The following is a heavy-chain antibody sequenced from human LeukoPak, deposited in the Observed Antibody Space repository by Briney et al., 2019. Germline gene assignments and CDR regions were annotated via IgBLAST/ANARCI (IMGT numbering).Heavy chain of an antibody. Sequence: QAGGSLRLSCTASGFTYSSYNMNWLRQAPGKGLEWVSYITSSSNTIYYADSVKGRFTISRDNAKNSLYLQMNSLRAEDTAVYYCARRKDWCTSSRCHFKFGDQGRLVTVSS. CDR3: ARRKDWCTSSRCHFKF. CDR1: GFTYSSYN. D-gene: IGHD2-2*01. J-gene: IGHJ4*02. CDR2: ITSSSNTI. V-gene: IGHV3-48*01.